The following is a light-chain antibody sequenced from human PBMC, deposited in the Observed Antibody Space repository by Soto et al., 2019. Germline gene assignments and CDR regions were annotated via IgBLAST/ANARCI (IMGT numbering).Light chain of an antibody. V-gene: IGKV1-5*01. J-gene: IGKJ5*01. Sequence: DIQLTQTPSTLSASLGDEVTITCRASQTISRWLASYQQKPGRAPKLLIYDASTLESGVPSRSSGSGYETEFTLTISRLQPDDFATYFCHSRAFGQGTRLEIK. CDR2: DAS. CDR1: QTISRW. CDR3: HSRA.